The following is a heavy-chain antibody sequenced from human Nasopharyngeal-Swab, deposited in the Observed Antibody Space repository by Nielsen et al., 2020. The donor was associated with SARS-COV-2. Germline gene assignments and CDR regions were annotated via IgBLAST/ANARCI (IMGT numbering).Heavy chain of an antibody. CDR1: GFTFSSYS. V-gene: IGHV3-48*02. J-gene: IGHJ4*02. CDR3: ARGANTATDY. Sequence: GESLKISCAASGFTFSSYSMNWVRQAPGKGLEWVSYISSSSSTIYYADSVKGRFTISRDNAKNSLYLQMNSLRDEDTAVYYCARGANTATDYWGQGTLFTVSS. CDR2: ISSSSSTI. D-gene: IGHD5-18*01.